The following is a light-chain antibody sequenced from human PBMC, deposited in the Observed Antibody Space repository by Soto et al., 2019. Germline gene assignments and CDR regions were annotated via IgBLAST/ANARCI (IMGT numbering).Light chain of an antibody. J-gene: IGLJ1*01. CDR3: SSYAGAHIV. CDR2: DVS. CDR1: SSDVGGYNY. Sequence: SVLTRPPSASGSPGQSVAISRTGTSSDVGGYNYVSWYQQYPGKAPKLMIYDVSKRPSGVPDRFSGSKSGNTASLTVSGLQAEDEADYYCSSYAGAHIVFGTGTKVTVL. V-gene: IGLV2-8*01.